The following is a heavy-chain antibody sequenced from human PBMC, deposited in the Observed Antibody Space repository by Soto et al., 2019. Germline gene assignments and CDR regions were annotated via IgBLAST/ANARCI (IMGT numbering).Heavy chain of an antibody. Sequence: QIHLVQSGAEVKKPGASVKVSCKGSGYGFTTYGITWVRQAPGQGLEWMAWISAHNGNTNYAQKLQGRVTVTRDPSTSTAYMELSRPRSDDTAVYYCARGRYGDYWGQGALVTVSS. D-gene: IGHD1-1*01. V-gene: IGHV1-18*01. CDR3: ARGRYGDY. CDR2: ISAHNGNT. CDR1: GYGFTTYG. J-gene: IGHJ4*02.